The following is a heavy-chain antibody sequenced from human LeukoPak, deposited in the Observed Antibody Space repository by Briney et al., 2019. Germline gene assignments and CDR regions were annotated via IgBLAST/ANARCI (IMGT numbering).Heavy chain of an antibody. D-gene: IGHD1-26*01. CDR3: ARISGSYVFDY. CDR1: GLTFSDYY. Sequence: PGGSLRLSCAASGLTFSDYYMSWIRQAPGKGLEWVSYISSSSYRSHADSVKGRFTISRDNAKNSLYLQMNSLRAEDTAVYYCARISGSYVFDYWGQGTLVTVSS. J-gene: IGHJ4*02. V-gene: IGHV3-11*03. CDR2: ISSSSYR.